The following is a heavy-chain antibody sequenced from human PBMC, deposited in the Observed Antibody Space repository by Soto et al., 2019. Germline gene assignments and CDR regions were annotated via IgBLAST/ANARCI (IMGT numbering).Heavy chain of an antibody. Sequence: EVQLVESGGGLVKPGGSLRRSCAASGFTFSNAWMSWVRQAPGKGLEWVGRIKSKTDGGTTDYAAPVKGRFTISRDDSKNTLYLQMNSLKTEDTAVYYCTTDDSHYYYYGMDVWGQGTTVTVSS. D-gene: IGHD2-21*01. CDR1: GFTFSNAW. CDR2: IKSKTDGGTT. V-gene: IGHV3-15*01. J-gene: IGHJ6*02. CDR3: TTDDSHYYYYGMDV.